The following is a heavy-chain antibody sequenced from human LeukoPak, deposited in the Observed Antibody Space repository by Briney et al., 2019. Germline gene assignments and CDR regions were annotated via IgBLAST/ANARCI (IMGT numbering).Heavy chain of an antibody. V-gene: IGHV1-8*01. D-gene: IGHD3-10*01. CDR1: GYTFTSYD. J-gene: IGHJ5*02. CDR3: ARGIYGSGSYYNQHNWFDP. Sequence: ASVKVSCKASGYTFTSYDINWVRQATGQGLEWMGWMNPNSGNTGYAQKFQGRVTMTRNTSISTAYMELSSLRSEDTAVYYCARGIYGSGSYYNQHNWFDPWGQGTLVTVSS. CDR2: MNPNSGNT.